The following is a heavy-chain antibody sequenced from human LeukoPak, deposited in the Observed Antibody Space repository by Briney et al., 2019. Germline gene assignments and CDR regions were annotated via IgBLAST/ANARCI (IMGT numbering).Heavy chain of an antibody. CDR1: GFTFSSYS. D-gene: IGHD2-15*01. Sequence: QAGGSLRLSCAASGFTFSSYSMNWVRQAPGKGLEWVSYISSSSSTIYYADSVKGRFTISRDNAKNSLYLQMNSLRDEDTAVYYCARDSGAILYRYYYYGMDVWGQGTTVTVSS. J-gene: IGHJ6*02. CDR3: ARDSGAILYRYYYYGMDV. CDR2: ISSSSSTI. V-gene: IGHV3-48*02.